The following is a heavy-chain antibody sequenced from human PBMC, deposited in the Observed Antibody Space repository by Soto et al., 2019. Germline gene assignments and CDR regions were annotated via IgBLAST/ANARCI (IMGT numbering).Heavy chain of an antibody. CDR2: LNPNGGST. D-gene: IGHD6-19*01. J-gene: IGHJ3*02. Sequence: ASVKVSCTASGYTFTSYFMHWVRQAPGQGLEWMGILNPNGGSTTYAQKFQGRVTMTRDTSTSTVYMELSSLRSEDTAVYYCSRAVARYDAFDIWGQGTMVTVSS. CDR3: SRAVARYDAFDI. CDR1: GYTFTSYF. V-gene: IGHV1-46*03.